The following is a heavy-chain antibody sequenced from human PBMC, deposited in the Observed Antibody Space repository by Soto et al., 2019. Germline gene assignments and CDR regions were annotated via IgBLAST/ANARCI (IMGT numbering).Heavy chain of an antibody. CDR2: ISSSSSTI. CDR3: ASKWMTTVTIGY. D-gene: IGHD4-17*01. Sequence: EVQLVESGGGLVQPGGSLRLSCAASGFTFSSYSMNWVRQAPGKGLEWVSYISSSSSTIYYADSVKGRFTISRDNAKNSLCLQMNSLRDEDTAVYYCASKWMTTVTIGYWGQGTLVTVSS. V-gene: IGHV3-48*02. CDR1: GFTFSSYS. J-gene: IGHJ4*02.